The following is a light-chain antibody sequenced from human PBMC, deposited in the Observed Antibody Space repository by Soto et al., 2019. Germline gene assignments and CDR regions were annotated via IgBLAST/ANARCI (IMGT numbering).Light chain of an antibody. CDR2: DAS. CDR1: QTIDNT. V-gene: IGKV3-15*01. Sequence: EIVMTQSPATLSLSPGERATLSCGASQTIDNTLAWYQRKPGQAPRLPIYDASTRATGVPARFSGSGSGTDFTLTISSLQSEDFAVYYCQHYNYWPYTFGQGTKVDIK. J-gene: IGKJ2*01. CDR3: QHYNYWPYT.